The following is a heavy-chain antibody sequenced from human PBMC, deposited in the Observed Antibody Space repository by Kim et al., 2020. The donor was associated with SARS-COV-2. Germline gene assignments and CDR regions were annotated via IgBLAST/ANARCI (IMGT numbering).Heavy chain of an antibody. V-gene: IGHV3-23*01. CDR1: GFTFSPNA. Sequence: GRSLRLSCAASGFTFSPNAMNWVRQAPGKGLEWVAGIGGDEKTYYADSVKGRFTISRDNSKNTLYLQMNSVRAEDTARYYCAKDLWGFSGNDYWGQGTLV. J-gene: IGHJ4*02. CDR3: AKDLWGFSGNDY. D-gene: IGHD3-10*01. CDR2: IGGDEKT.